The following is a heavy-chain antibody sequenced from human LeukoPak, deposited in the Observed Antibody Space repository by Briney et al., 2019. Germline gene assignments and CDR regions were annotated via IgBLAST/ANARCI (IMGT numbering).Heavy chain of an antibody. D-gene: IGHD4-23*01. CDR3: ARDQGYGGDLNYFDY. Sequence: DSVKGRFTISRGNSKNTLYLRMNSLRAEDTAVYYCARDQGYGGDLNYFDYWGQGTLITVSS. J-gene: IGHJ4*02. V-gene: IGHV3-30*07.